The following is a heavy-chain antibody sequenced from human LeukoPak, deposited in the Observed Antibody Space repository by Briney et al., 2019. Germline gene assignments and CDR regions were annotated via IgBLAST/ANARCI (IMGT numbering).Heavy chain of an antibody. J-gene: IGHJ4*02. CDR2: ISGSGDNT. CDR1: GFTFSSHG. CDR3: ARVTYGSGTYGAFDY. D-gene: IGHD3-10*01. Sequence: GGTLRLSCAASGFTFSSHGMSWVRQAPGKGLEWVSTISGSGDNTYHADSVKGRFTISRDNSKNTLYLQMNSLRAEDTAVYYCARVTYGSGTYGAFDYWGQGTLVTVSS. V-gene: IGHV3-23*01.